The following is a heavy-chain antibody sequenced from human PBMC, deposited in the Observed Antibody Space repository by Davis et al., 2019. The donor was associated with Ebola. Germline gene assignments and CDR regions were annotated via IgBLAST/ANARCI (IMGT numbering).Heavy chain of an antibody. J-gene: IGHJ6*02. Sequence: GESLKISCAASGSSFGSYWMSWVRQAPGKGLEWVANIKQDGSEKYYLDSVKGRFSISRDNAKDSLYLQMDRLRAEDTAVYFCARIDTSTWLNSYYGMDLWGQGTSVTVS. CDR3: ARIDTSTWLNSYYGMDL. V-gene: IGHV3-7*03. CDR2: IKQDGSEK. D-gene: IGHD6-13*01. CDR1: GSSFGSYW.